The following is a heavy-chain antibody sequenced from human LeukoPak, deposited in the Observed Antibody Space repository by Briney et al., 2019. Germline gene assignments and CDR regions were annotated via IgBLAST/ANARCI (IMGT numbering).Heavy chain of an antibody. D-gene: IGHD6-19*01. V-gene: IGHV3-48*01. CDR3: ARDRSGWPHDAFDI. CDR2: ISSSSSTI. CDR1: GFTVSSNY. Sequence: PGGSLRLSCAASGFTVSSNYMNWVRQAPGKGLEWVSYISSSSSTIYYADSVKGRFTISRDNAKNSLYLQMNSLRAEDTAVYYCARDRSGWPHDAFDIWGQGTMVTVSS. J-gene: IGHJ3*02.